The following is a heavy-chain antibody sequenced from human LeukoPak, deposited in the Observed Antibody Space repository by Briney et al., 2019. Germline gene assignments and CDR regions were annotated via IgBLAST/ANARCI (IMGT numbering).Heavy chain of an antibody. V-gene: IGHV3-21*01. CDR3: ARGGYDSAFLDS. Sequence: PGGSLRLSCAASGFTLNSFTMNWVRQAPGKGLEWLSSISGSGQYIYYADSLKGRLTISRDNAKDSLYLQLNSLRAEDTSVYYCARGGYDSAFLDSWGQGTLVSVS. J-gene: IGHJ4*02. D-gene: IGHD3-22*01. CDR1: GFTLNSFT. CDR2: ISGSGQYI.